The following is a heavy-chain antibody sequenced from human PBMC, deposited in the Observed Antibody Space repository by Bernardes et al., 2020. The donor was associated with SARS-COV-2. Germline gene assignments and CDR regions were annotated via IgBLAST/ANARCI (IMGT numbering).Heavy chain of an antibody. CDR1: GFTFSSYA. CDR3: ASDRITMIVVGHFDY. V-gene: IGHV3-23*01. J-gene: IGHJ4*02. D-gene: IGHD3-22*01. CDR2: ISGSGGST. Sequence: GGSLRLSCAASGFTFSSYAMSWVRQAPGKGLEWVSAISGSGGSTYYADSVKGRFTISRDNSKNTLYLQMNSLRAEDTAVYYCASDRITMIVVGHFDYWGQGTLVTVSS.